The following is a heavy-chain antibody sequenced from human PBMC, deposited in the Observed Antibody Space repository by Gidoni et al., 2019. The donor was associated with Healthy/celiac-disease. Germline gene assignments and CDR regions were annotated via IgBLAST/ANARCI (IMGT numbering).Heavy chain of an antibody. Sequence: QVQLVQSGAEVKKPGASVKVSCKASGYTFTSSGISWVRQAPGQGLEWMGWISAYNGNTNYAQKLQGRVTMTTDTSTSTAYMELRSLRSDDTAVYYCAREEGYYDSSGYYDIFDYWGQGTLVTVSS. V-gene: IGHV1-18*01. CDR1: GYTFTSSG. CDR3: AREEGYYDSSGYYDIFDY. J-gene: IGHJ4*02. CDR2: ISAYNGNT. D-gene: IGHD3-22*01.